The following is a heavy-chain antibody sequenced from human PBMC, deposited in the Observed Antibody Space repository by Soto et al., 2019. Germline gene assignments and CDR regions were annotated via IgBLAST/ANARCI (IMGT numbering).Heavy chain of an antibody. J-gene: IGHJ5*02. D-gene: IGHD3-10*01. CDR2: MSASGGST. V-gene: IGHV3-23*01. Sequence: PGGSLRLFCAASGFTFSSYAMSWVRKAPAKRLESLSAMSASGGSTYYADSVKGRFTSSRDNSKKTLHLQMSSLGAEDTAVYYCAKDITMVRGARPRFDPWVQGTLVTDSS. CDR3: AKDITMVRGARPRFDP. CDR1: GFTFSSYA.